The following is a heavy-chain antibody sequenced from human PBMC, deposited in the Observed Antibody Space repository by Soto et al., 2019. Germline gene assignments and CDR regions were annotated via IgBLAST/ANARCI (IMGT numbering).Heavy chain of an antibody. V-gene: IGHV3-7*03. CDR1: GFSFTNYW. CDR3: ARSQDEDWFDP. J-gene: IGHJ5*02. Sequence: LRLSCAASGFSFTNYWMSWVRQAPGKGLEWVANIKQDGSDKYYLDSVKGRFTISRDNAKRSLHLQMNSLRADDTAVYYCARSQDEDWFDPWGQGTLVTVSS. CDR2: IKQDGSDK.